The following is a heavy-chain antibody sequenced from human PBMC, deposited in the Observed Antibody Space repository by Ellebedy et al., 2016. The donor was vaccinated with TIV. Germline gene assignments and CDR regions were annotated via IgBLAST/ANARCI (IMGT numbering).Heavy chain of an antibody. J-gene: IGHJ6*02. V-gene: IGHV5-51*01. CDR1: GYSFTSYW. CDR3: ARLPSVRGIQHHYYYGMDV. CDR2: IYPGDSDT. Sequence: GESLKISCKGSGYSFTSYWIGWVRQMPGKGLEWMGIIYPGDSDTRYSPSFQGQVTISADKSISTAYLQWSSLKAPDTAMYYCARLPSVRGIQHHYYYGMDVWGQGTTVTVSS. D-gene: IGHD5-18*01.